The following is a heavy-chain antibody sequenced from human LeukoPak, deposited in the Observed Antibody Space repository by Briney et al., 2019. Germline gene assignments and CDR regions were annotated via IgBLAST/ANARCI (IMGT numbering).Heavy chain of an antibody. Sequence: TSETLSLTCTVSGGSISSYYWSWIRQPPGKGLEWIGYIYYSGSTNYNPSLKSRVTISVDTSKNQLSLKLSSVTAADTAVYYCARHQRDYIAARPGFDYWGQGTLVTVSS. J-gene: IGHJ4*02. CDR3: ARHQRDYIAARPGFDY. CDR2: IYYSGST. CDR1: GGSISSYY. V-gene: IGHV4-59*08. D-gene: IGHD6-6*01.